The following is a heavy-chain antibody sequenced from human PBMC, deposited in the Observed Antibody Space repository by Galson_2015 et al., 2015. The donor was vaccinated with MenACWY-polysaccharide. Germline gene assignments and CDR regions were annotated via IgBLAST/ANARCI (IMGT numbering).Heavy chain of an antibody. V-gene: IGHV1-8*01. CDR3: ARGQSRPSRYYALDV. CDR1: GYTLTSND. J-gene: IGHJ6*02. Sequence: SVKVSCKASGYTLTSNDIIWVRQATGQGLEYMGWMNPDNGNTRNAQKFQGRVTMTSDTSMNTAYMELSSLGSEDTAVYYCARGQSRPSRYYALDVWGQGTTVTVSS. D-gene: IGHD2-2*01. CDR2: MNPDNGNT.